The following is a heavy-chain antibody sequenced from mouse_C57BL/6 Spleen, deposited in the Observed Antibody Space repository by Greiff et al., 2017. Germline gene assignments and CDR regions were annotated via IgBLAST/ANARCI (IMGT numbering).Heavy chain of an antibody. D-gene: IGHD1-1*01. V-gene: IGHV5-6*01. CDR3: ARQEDYGSSDDY. CDR1: GFTFSSYG. J-gene: IGHJ2*01. CDR2: ISSGGSYT. Sequence: VQLKESGGDLVKPGGSLKLSCAASGFTFSSYGMSWVRQTPDKRLEWVATISSGGSYTYYPDSVKGRFTISRDNAKNTLYLQMSSLKSEDTAMYYCARQEDYGSSDDYWGQGTTLTVSS.